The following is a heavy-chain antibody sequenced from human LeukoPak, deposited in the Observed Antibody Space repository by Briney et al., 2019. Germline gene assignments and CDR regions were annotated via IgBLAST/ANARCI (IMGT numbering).Heavy chain of an antibody. CDR3: ARGYSSGWALDY. CDR1: GGSISSYY. J-gene: IGHJ4*02. Sequence: SETPSLTCTVSGGSISSYYWSWIRQPPGKGLEWIGEINHSGSTNYNPSLKSRVTISVDTSKNQFSLKLSSVTAADTAVYYCARGYSSGWALDYWGQGTLVTVSS. D-gene: IGHD6-19*01. V-gene: IGHV4-34*01. CDR2: INHSGST.